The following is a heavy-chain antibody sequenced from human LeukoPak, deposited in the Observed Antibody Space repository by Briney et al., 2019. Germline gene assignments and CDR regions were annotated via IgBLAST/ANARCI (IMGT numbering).Heavy chain of an antibody. V-gene: IGHV1-58*01. CDR2: ILVGSGNT. CDR1: GFTFTSSA. CDR3: AATPLDFWSGYYFPYYFDY. J-gene: IGHJ4*02. Sequence: SVNVSCKASGFTFTSSAVQWVRQARGQRLEWIGWILVGSGNTNYAQKFQERVTITRDMSTSTAYMELSSLRSEDTAVYYCAATPLDFWSGYYFPYYFDYWGQGTLVTVSS. D-gene: IGHD3-3*01.